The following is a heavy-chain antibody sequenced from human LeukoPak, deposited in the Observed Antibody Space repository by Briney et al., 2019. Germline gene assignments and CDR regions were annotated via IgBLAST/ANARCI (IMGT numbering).Heavy chain of an antibody. V-gene: IGHV3-33*01. J-gene: IGHJ3*02. Sequence: GGSLRLSCAASGFTFSSYGMHWVRQAPGKGLEWVVVIWYDGSNKYYADSVKGRFTISRDNSKNTLYLQMNSLRAEDTAVYYCASPTTPDAFDIWGQGTMVTVSS. CDR2: IWYDGSNK. D-gene: IGHD4-17*01. CDR3: ASPTTPDAFDI. CDR1: GFTFSSYG.